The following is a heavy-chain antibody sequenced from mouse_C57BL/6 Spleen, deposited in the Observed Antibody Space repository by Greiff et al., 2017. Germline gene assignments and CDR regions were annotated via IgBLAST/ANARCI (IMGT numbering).Heavy chain of an antibody. Sequence: QVQLQQPGAELVKPGASVKLSCKASGYTFTSYWMHWVKQRPGRGLEWIGRIDPNSGGPKYNEKFKSKATLTVDKPSSTGYMQLSSLTAEDSAVYYCARVGGSSYVYAMDYWGQGTSVTVSS. J-gene: IGHJ4*01. V-gene: IGHV1-72*01. CDR1: GYTFTSYW. CDR2: IDPNSGGP. CDR3: ARVGGSSYVYAMDY. D-gene: IGHD1-1*01.